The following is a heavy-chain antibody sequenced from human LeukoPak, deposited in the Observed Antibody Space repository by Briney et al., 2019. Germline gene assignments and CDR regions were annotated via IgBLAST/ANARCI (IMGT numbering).Heavy chain of an antibody. CDR2: INPDGREQ. J-gene: IGHJ4*02. CDR1: GFTFSNHW. V-gene: IGHV3-7*01. D-gene: IGHD3-16*01. CDR3: ARDVWFSYDL. Sequence: GGSLRLSCAASGFTFSNHWMSWVRQAPGKGLEGVAKINPDGREQYYVDSVRGRFTISRDNARNSLYLQMSSLRAEDTAVYYCARDVWFSYDLWGQGSLVTVSS.